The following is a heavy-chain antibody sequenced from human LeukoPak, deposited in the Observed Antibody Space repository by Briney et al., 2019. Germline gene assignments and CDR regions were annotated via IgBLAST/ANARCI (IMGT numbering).Heavy chain of an antibody. CDR2: INAGNGNT. V-gene: IGHV1-3*01. Sequence: ASVKVSCKASGYTFTSYAMHWVRQAPGQRLEWMGWINAGNGNTKYSQKFQGRVTITRDTSASTAYMELSSLRSEDTAAYYCARGGGGSGLRGMDVWGQGTTVTVSS. J-gene: IGHJ6*02. CDR3: ARGGGGSGLRGMDV. D-gene: IGHD3-10*01. CDR1: GYTFTSYA.